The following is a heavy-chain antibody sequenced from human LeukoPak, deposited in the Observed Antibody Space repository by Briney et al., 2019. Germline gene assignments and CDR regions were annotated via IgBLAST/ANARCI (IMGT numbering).Heavy chain of an antibody. J-gene: IGHJ4*02. CDR2: ISGSGGVT. CDR3: ARGDSSTWLGQDLDN. D-gene: IGHD6-13*01. Sequence: PGGSLRLSCVASGFAFSSLAVSWVRQAPGKGLEWVSGISGSGGVTYHADSVKGRFSVSRDNSKNTLYLQMGSLRGEDMAIYYCARGDSSTWLGQDLDNWGQGTLVIVSS. V-gene: IGHV3-23*01. CDR1: GFAFSSLA.